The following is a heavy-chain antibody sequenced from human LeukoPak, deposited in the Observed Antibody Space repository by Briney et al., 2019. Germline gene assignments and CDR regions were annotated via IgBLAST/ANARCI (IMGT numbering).Heavy chain of an antibody. J-gene: IGHJ4*02. D-gene: IGHD2-15*01. V-gene: IGHV3-7*01. CDR1: GFTFSSYW. CDR3: ARDEGSYCSGGSCYFDY. Sequence: GGSLRPSCAASGFTFSSYWMGWVRQAPGKGLEWVANIKQDGSEKYYVDSVKGRFIISRDNAKNSLYLQMNSLRAEDTAVYYCARDEGSYCSGGSCYFDYWGQGTLVTVSS. CDR2: IKQDGSEK.